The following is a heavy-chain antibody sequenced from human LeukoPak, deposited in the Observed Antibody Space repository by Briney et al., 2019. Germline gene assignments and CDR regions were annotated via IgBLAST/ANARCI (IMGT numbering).Heavy chain of an antibody. CDR3: ARRGDTAMVLRYFDY. CDR2: IYYSGST. Sequence: SETLSLTCTVSGGSISSSSYYWGWIRQPPGKGLEWIGSIYYSGSTYYNPSLKSRVTISVDTSKNQFSLKLSSVTAADTAVYYCARRGDTAMVLRYFDYWGQGVLVIVSS. V-gene: IGHV4-39*01. J-gene: IGHJ4*02. D-gene: IGHD5-18*01. CDR1: GGSISSSSYY.